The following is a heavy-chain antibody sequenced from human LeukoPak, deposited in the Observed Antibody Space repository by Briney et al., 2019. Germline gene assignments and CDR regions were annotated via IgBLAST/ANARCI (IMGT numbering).Heavy chain of an antibody. D-gene: IGHD3-22*01. J-gene: IGHJ4*02. Sequence: PGGSLRLSCAASGFTFSDYYMSWIRQAPGKGLEWVSYISSSGSTIYYADPVKGRFTISRDNAKNSLYLQMNSLRAEDTAVYYCARPDTYYYDSSGYNGYWGQGTLVTVSS. V-gene: IGHV3-11*01. CDR2: ISSSGSTI. CDR1: GFTFSDYY. CDR3: ARPDTYYYDSSGYNGY.